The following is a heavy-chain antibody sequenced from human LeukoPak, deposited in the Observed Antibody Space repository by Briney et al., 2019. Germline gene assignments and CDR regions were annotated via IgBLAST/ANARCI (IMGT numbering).Heavy chain of an antibody. CDR2: INHSGST. J-gene: IGHJ1*01. D-gene: IGHD6-19*01. CDR1: GGSFSTYY. V-gene: IGHV4-34*01. CDR3: ARPGGRSGLAEYFQY. Sequence: ETSETLSLTCAVYGGSFSTYYWSWIRQPPGKGLEWVGEINHSGSTNYNPSLKSRVTISIDTSKNQISLKLTSVTAADTAVYYCARPGGRSGLAEYFQYWGQGTLVTVSS.